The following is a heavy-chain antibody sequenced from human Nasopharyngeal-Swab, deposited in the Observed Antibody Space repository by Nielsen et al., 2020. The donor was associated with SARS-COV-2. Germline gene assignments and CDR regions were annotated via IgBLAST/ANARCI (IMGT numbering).Heavy chain of an antibody. CDR1: GGSFSSYY. D-gene: IGHD1-26*01. CDR3: ARLFSNSGKYFRFDY. CDR2: INHSGST. V-gene: IGHV4-34*01. J-gene: IGHJ4*02. Sequence: SETLSLTCAVYGGSFSSYYWNWFRQPPGKGLEWIGEINHSGSTNYNPSLKSRVTISVDTSKNQFSLKLSSVTAADTAFYYCARLFSNSGKYFRFDYWGQGALVTVSS.